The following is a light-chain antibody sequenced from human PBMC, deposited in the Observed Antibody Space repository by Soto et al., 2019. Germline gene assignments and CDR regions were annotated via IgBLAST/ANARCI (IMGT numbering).Light chain of an antibody. Sequence: QSALTQPASVSGSPGQSITISCTRTSTDVGGYNYVSWYQLHPGEPPKLLIFEVTKRPSGVSNRFSGSKSGNTASLTISGLQAEDEADYFCTSYTTSATYVFGSGTKLTVL. V-gene: IGLV2-14*01. J-gene: IGLJ1*01. CDR3: TSYTTSATYV. CDR2: EVT. CDR1: STDVGGYNY.